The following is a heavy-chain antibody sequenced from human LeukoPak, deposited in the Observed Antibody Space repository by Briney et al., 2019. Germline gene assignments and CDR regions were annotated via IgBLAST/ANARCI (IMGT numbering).Heavy chain of an antibody. D-gene: IGHD3-3*01. CDR2: INTNYGKP. Sequence: ASVKVSRKTSGYTFTIYPINWVRQAPGQGVEWMGWINTNYGKPTYAHGFTGRLVFFLDTSVTTPYSEISSLKAEDTAVYYCARDPPYDDFWSGYTILDPWGQGTLVTVSS. CDR1: GYTFTIYP. V-gene: IGHV7-4-1*02. CDR3: ARDPPYDDFWSGYTILDP. J-gene: IGHJ5*02.